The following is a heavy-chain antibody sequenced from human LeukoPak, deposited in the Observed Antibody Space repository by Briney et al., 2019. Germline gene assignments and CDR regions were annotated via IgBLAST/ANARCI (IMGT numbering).Heavy chain of an antibody. D-gene: IGHD3-10*01. CDR1: GVSISSGDW. CDR2: IYHSGST. V-gene: IGHV4-4*02. J-gene: IGHJ4*02. CDR3: AREYYYGSGRSFDY. Sequence: SETLSLTCAVSGVSISSGDWWSWVRQPPGKGLEWIGEIYHSGSTNYNPSLKSRVTISVDKSKNQFSLNLRSVTAADTAVYYCAREYYYGSGRSFDYWGQGTLVTVSS.